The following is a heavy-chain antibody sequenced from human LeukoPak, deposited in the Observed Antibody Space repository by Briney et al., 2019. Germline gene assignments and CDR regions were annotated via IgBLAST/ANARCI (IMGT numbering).Heavy chain of an antibody. CDR2: ISYDGSNK. CDR1: GFTFSSYA. V-gene: IGHV3-30*04. Sequence: PGGSLRLSCAASGFTFSSYAMHWVRQAPGKGLEWVAVISYDGSNKYYADSVKGRFTISRDNSKNTLYLQMNSLRAEDTAVYYCAKGMNFWSGYEVDYWGQGTLVTVSS. CDR3: AKGMNFWSGYEVDY. D-gene: IGHD3-3*01. J-gene: IGHJ4*02.